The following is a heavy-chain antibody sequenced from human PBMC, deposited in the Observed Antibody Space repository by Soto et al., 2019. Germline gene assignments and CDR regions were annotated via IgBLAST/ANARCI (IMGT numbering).Heavy chain of an antibody. CDR3: ARGDCVGGTCYSLAGSCYYYMDV. D-gene: IGHD2-15*01. J-gene: IGHJ6*03. CDR1: GFTFGNYW. Sequence: EVQLVESGGGLVQPGGSLRLSCAASGFTFGNYWMYWVRQAPGKGLVWVSRINSDGSVSSYADSVKGRLTISRDNVKNTLYLQMDSLRVEDTAVDYCARGDCVGGTCYSLAGSCYYYMDVWGKGTTVTVFS. V-gene: IGHV3-74*01. CDR2: INSDGSVS.